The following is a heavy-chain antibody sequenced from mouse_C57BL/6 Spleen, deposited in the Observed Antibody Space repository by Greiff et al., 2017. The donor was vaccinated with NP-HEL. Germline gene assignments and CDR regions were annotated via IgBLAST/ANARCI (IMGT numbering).Heavy chain of an antibody. CDR3: AITTVVARAYYAMDY. Sequence: EVQLQQSGAELVKPGASVKLSCTASGFNIKDYYMHWVKQRTEQGLEWIGRIDPEDGETKYAPKFQGKATITADTSSNTAYLQLSSLTSEDTAVYYCAITTVVARAYYAMDYWGQGTSVTVSS. CDR1: GFNIKDYY. D-gene: IGHD1-1*01. CDR2: IDPEDGET. V-gene: IGHV14-2*01. J-gene: IGHJ4*01.